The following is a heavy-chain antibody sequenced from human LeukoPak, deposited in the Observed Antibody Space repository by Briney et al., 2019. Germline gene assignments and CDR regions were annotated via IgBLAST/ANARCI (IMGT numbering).Heavy chain of an antibody. V-gene: IGHV3-30*18. Sequence: GVSLRLSCAASRFTLSSYCMHCVRRALGKALEWGAVISYDGSNKYYADSVKGRFTISRDNSKNTLYLQMNSLRAEDTAVYYCAKDGDYWGQGTLVTVSS. CDR2: ISYDGSNK. J-gene: IGHJ4*02. CDR3: AKDGDY. CDR1: RFTLSSYC.